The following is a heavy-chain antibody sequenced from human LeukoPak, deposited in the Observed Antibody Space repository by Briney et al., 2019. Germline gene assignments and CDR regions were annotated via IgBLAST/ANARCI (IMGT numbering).Heavy chain of an antibody. V-gene: IGHV3-48*04. CDR2: TSGSSSTI. CDR3: ARLRYYGMDV. Sequence: PGGSLRLSCVASEFVFSNHAMSWVRQAPGKGLEWVSYTSGSSSTIYYADSVKSRFTISRDNAKNSLYLQMNSLRAEDTAVYYCARLRYYGMDVWGQGTTVTVSS. CDR1: EFVFSNHA. J-gene: IGHJ6*02.